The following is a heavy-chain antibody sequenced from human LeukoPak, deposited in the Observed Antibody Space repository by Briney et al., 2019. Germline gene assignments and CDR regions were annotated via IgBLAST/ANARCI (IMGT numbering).Heavy chain of an antibody. CDR2: ISGNGEST. D-gene: IGHD3-10*01. V-gene: IGHV3-64*01. J-gene: IGHJ3*01. CDR3: AREYRGVNTCGFDV. Sequence: AGGSLRLSCAASGFTFSDYYMHSVRQAPGKGLEYVSSISGNGESTNYANSVRGRFTLSRDNSKNTLFLQMGSLISEDMAVYYCAREYRGVNTCGFDVWGQGTMLTVSA. CDR1: GFTFSDYY.